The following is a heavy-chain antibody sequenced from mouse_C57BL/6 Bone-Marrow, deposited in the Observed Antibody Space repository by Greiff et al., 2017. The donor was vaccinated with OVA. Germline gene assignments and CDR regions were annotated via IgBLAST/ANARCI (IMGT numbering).Heavy chain of an antibody. V-gene: IGHV1-82*01. Sequence: VQLQQSGPELVKPGASVKISCKASGYAFSSSWMNWVKQRPGKGLEWIGRIYPGDGDTNYNGKFKGKATLTADTSSSTAYMVLSSLTSEDSAVYFWARHADGYYASDFDYWGQGTTLTVSS. CDR3: ARHADGYYASDFDY. D-gene: IGHD2-3*01. J-gene: IGHJ2*01. CDR2: IYPGDGDT. CDR1: GYAFSSSW.